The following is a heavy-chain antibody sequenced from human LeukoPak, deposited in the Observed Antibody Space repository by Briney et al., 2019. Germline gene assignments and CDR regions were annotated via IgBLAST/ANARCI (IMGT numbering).Heavy chain of an antibody. CDR2: IYTSEST. Sequence: PSQTLSLTCTVSGRSISSGSYYCSWIRQPAGKGLEGIGLIYTSESTHYNPSVKSPVTISVDTSKNQFSLKLSSVTAADTAVYYCARDGGIVGATMPAEYFQHWGQGTLVTVSS. V-gene: IGHV4-61*02. D-gene: IGHD1-26*01. J-gene: IGHJ1*01. CDR1: GRSISSGSYY. CDR3: ARDGGIVGATMPAEYFQH.